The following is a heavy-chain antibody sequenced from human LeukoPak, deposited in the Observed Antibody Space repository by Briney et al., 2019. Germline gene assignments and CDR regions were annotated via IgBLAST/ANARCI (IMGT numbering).Heavy chain of an antibody. V-gene: IGHV3-53*01. D-gene: IGHD5-12*01. CDR1: GFTVSINY. CDR2: IYSGGST. CDR3: ARENGYSGYPGNNWFDP. Sequence: GGSLRLSCAASGFTVSINYMSWVRQAPGKGLEWVSVIYSGGSTYYTDSVKGRFTISRGNSQNPLYFKMENRVTEDPALVSLARENGYSGYPGNNWFDPWGQGTLVTASS. J-gene: IGHJ5*02.